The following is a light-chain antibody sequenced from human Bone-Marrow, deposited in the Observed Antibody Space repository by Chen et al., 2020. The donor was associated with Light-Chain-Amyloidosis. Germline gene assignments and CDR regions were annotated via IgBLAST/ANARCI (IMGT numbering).Light chain of an antibody. CDR1: DLPTKY. CDR3: QSADSSGTYEVI. J-gene: IGLJ2*01. CDR2: RDT. Sequence: SYELTQPPSVSVSPGQTARITCSGDDLPTKYAYWYQQKPGQAPVLVIHRDTERPSGISERFSGSISGTTATLTISGVQAEDEADYLCQSADSSGTYEVIFGGGTKLTVL. V-gene: IGLV3-25*03.